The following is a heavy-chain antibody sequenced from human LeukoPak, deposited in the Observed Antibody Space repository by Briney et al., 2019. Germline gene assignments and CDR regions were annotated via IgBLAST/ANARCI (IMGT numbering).Heavy chain of an antibody. D-gene: IGHD6-19*01. CDR2: ISSSSSYI. CDR1: GFTFSRFA. J-gene: IGHJ5*01. CDR3: ARDGDSSGWYWFDS. V-gene: IGHV3-21*01. Sequence: GGSLRLSCEASGFTFSRFAMNWVRQAPGKGLEWVSSISSSSSYIYYADSVKGRFTISRDNAKNSLYLQMNSLRAEDTAVYYCARDGDSSGWYWFDSWGQGTLVTVSS.